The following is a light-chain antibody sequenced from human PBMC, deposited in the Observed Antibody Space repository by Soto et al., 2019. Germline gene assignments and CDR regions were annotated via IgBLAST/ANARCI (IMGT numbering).Light chain of an antibody. Sequence: IQMTQSPSSLSASVGDRVTITCRASQTINAFISWYQQQPGKAPGLLIYGSSTLQSGVPSRFSGSGSGTDFTLTITNLPPEHFAPYFCQQSYDTPYTFGQGTRLEI. J-gene: IGKJ5*01. CDR3: QQSYDTPYT. CDR1: QTINAF. V-gene: IGKV1-39*01. CDR2: GSS.